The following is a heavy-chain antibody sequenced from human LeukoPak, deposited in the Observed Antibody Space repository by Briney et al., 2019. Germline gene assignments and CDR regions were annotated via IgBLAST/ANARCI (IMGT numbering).Heavy chain of an antibody. CDR2: ISYSGST. V-gene: IGHV4-59*01. CDR1: GGSISSYY. Sequence: ASETLSLTCTVSGGSISSYYWSWIRQPPGKGLEWIGYISYSGSTNFNPSLKSRVTISVDTSKNQFSLKLSSVTAADTAVYCCAREGTAGTNLNWFDPWGQGTLVTVSS. J-gene: IGHJ5*02. CDR3: AREGTAGTNLNWFDP. D-gene: IGHD1-1*01.